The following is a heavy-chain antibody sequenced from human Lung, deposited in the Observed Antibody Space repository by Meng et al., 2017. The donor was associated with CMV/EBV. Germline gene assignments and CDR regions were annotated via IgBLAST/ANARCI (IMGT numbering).Heavy chain of an antibody. Sequence: SCTVSGFSAGDSFMTWVRQAPGKGLEWVGFIRSKNSGETTEYAASVKGRFTISRDESNSVAYLQMNSLRIEDTAVYYCTRCGINCYLDYWGQGTLVTVSS. D-gene: IGHD2-15*01. CDR3: TRCGINCYLDY. CDR1: GFSAGDSF. J-gene: IGHJ4*03. CDR2: IRSKNSGETT. V-gene: IGHV3-49*04.